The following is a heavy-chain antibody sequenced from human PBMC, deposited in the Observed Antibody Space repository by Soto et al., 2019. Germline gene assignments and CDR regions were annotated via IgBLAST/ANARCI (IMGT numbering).Heavy chain of an antibody. J-gene: IGHJ5*02. D-gene: IGHD5-18*01. CDR3: ARAPSRRGYSYGYVLP. V-gene: IGHV4-31*03. Sequence: PSETLSLTCTVSGGSISSGGYYWSWIRQHPGKGLEWIGYIYYGGSTYYNPSLKSRVTISVDTSKNQFSLKLSSVTAADTAVYYCARAPSRRGYSYGYVLPWGQGTLVTVSS. CDR1: GGSISSGGYY. CDR2: IYYGGST.